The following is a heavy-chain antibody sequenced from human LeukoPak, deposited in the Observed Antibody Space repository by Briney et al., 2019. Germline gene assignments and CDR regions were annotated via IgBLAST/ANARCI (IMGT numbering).Heavy chain of an antibody. CDR3: ATSGLSRFGF. V-gene: IGHV4-59*01. D-gene: IGHD2/OR15-2a*01. CDR1: GGSMRGYY. CDR2: IYYTGNT. Sequence: PSETLSLTCTVSGGSMRGYYWSWIRQTPGGRLEWIGYIYYTGNTNYNPSLKSRVTISVDTSKNQFSLKLYSVTAADTAVYYCATSGLSRFGFWGQGTLVTVSS. J-gene: IGHJ4*02.